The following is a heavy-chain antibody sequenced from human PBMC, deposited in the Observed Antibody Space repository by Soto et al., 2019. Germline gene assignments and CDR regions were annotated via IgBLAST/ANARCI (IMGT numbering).Heavy chain of an antibody. J-gene: IGHJ2*01. CDR3: ATERGWYFAL. CDR1: GFSFSNYN. V-gene: IGHV3-21*01. CDR2: ISSSSSYI. Sequence: EVQLVESGGGLVKPGGSLRLSCATSGFSFSNYNMNWVRQAPGKGLEWVSSISSSSSYIYYADSVKGRFTISRDNAKKSLSLQMNSLRVEDTAVYYCATERGWYFALWGRGTLVTVSS.